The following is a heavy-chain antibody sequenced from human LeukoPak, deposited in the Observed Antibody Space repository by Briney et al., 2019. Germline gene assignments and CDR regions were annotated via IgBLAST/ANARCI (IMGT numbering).Heavy chain of an antibody. J-gene: IGHJ6*02. CDR1: GFNLRTYW. CDR2: INGEGSRI. CDR3: ARDPGYYYYGMDV. Sequence: GGSLRLSCAVTGFNLRTYWIHWVRHSPGRGLEWVARINGEGSRISYADSVRGRFTISRDNAKNTAYLQMNSLRAEDTALYYWARDPGYYYYGMDVWGQGTTVVVSS. V-gene: IGHV3-74*01.